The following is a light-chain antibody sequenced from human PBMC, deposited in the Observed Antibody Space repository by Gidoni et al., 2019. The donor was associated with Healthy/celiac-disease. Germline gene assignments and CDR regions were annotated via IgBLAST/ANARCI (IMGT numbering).Light chain of an antibody. J-gene: IGKJ2*01. V-gene: IGKV3-11*01. Sequence: EIVLTQYPATLSLSPGERATLSCRASQSVRSYLALSQQKPGQAPRLRIYDASNRATGIPARFSGSGSGTDFTLTISSLEPEDFAVYYCQQRSNWPPMYTFGQGTKLEIK. CDR3: QQRSNWPPMYT. CDR1: QSVRSY. CDR2: DAS.